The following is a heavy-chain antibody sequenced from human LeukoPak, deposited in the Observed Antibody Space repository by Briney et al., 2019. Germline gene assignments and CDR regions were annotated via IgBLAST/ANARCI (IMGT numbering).Heavy chain of an antibody. CDR3: ARNDVSAAGDY. V-gene: IGHV3-7*01. Sequence: GGSLRLSCAVSGFTFSTYWMTWVRQAPGKGLEWVANIKPDGSEEYYVDSVKGRFTISRDDAKNSLFLQMNSLRAEDTAVYFCARNDVSAAGDYWGQGTLVTASS. D-gene: IGHD6-13*01. CDR2: IKPDGSEE. J-gene: IGHJ4*02. CDR1: GFTFSTYW.